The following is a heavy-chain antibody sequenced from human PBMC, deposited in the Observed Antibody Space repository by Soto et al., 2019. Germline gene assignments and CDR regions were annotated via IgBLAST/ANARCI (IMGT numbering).Heavy chain of an antibody. CDR3: ARELYSCGGDCPYYMDY. J-gene: IGHJ4*02. D-gene: IGHD2-21*02. CDR2: ISLYHHST. V-gene: IGHV1-46*01. CDR1: GYPFTDYF. Sequence: ASVKVSCKTSGYPFTDYFIHWVRQAPGQGLEWMGIISLYHHSTSYAQKFQGRLTVTADTSTTTVYMDLSSLTSEDSAVYWCARELYSCGGDCPYYMDYWGQGTLVTV.